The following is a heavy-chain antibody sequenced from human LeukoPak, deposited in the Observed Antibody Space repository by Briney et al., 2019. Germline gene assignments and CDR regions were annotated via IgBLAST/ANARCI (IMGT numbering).Heavy chain of an antibody. CDR3: ARDFIEWEFNAFDI. D-gene: IGHD1-26*01. Sequence: SETLSLTCTVSGGSIGSSSYYWGWIRQPAGKGLEWIGRIYTSGSTNYNPSLKSRVTISVDTSKNQFSLKLSSVTAADTAVYYCARDFIEWEFNAFDIWGQGTMVTVSS. CDR2: IYTSGST. V-gene: IGHV4-61*02. CDR1: GGSIGSSSYY. J-gene: IGHJ3*02.